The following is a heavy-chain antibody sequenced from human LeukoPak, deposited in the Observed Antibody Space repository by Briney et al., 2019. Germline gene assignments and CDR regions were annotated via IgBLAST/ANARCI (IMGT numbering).Heavy chain of an antibody. V-gene: IGHV1-69*01. CDR1: GGTFSSYA. J-gene: IGHJ4*02. CDR2: IIPIFGTA. D-gene: IGHD1-26*01. Sequence: GSSVKVSCKASGGTFSSYAISWVRQAPGQGLEWMGGIIPIFGTANYAQKFQGRVTITADESTSTAYMELSRLRSDDTAVYYCAREGIVGATTLGYWGQGTLVTVSS. CDR3: AREGIVGATTLGY.